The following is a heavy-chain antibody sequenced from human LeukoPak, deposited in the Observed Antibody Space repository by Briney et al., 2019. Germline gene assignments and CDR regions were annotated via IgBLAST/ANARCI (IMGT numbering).Heavy chain of an antibody. D-gene: IGHD3-10*01. CDR2: IYSVGDT. V-gene: IGHV3-53*01. J-gene: IGHJ4*02. CDR3: AKDPLGALWFGELFYFDY. CDR1: GFTFSTYW. Sequence: GGSLRLSCVASGFTFSTYWMTWVRQAPGKGLEWVSLIYSVGDTYYADSVKGRFTISRDNSKNTLYLQMNSLRAEDTAVYYCAKDPLGALWFGELFYFDYWGQGTLVTVSS.